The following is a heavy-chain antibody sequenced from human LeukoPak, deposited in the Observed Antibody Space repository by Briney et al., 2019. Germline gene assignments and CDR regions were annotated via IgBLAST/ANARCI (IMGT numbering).Heavy chain of an antibody. D-gene: IGHD3-22*01. CDR2: ISYDGSNK. CDR1: GFTFSSYA. J-gene: IGHJ3*02. V-gene: IGHV3-30-3*01. CDR3: ARDRSMIVVVHDAFDI. Sequence: QPGRSLRLSCAASGFTFSSYAMHWVRQAPGKGLEWVAVISYDGSNKYYADSVKGRFTISRDNSKNTLYLQMNSLRAEDTAVYYCARDRSMIVVVHDAFDIWGQGTMVTVSS.